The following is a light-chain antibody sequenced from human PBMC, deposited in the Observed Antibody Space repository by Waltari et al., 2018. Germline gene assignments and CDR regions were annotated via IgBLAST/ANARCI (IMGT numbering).Light chain of an antibody. CDR3: QQYNSWPFT. V-gene: IGKV3-15*01. J-gene: IGKJ3*01. CDR2: GAS. Sequence: EKVMTQSPATLSVSPGERATLSCRASQSVSNNLAWYQQRPAQAPRLLIYGASSRAAGVPARFSGSGSGTEFTLSIDSLQSEDFALYFCQQYNSWPFTFGPGTQVDIK. CDR1: QSVSNN.